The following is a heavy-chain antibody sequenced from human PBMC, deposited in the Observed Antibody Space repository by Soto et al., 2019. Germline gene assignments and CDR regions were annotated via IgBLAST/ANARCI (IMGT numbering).Heavy chain of an antibody. CDR2: INHSGST. D-gene: IGHD3-22*01. CDR1: GGSFSGYY. CDR3: ARGYGGYYDSSGYAQKNWFDP. V-gene: IGHV4-34*01. Sequence: NPSDTLSLTCAVYGGSFSGYYWSWIRQPPGKGQEWIGEINHSGSTNYNPSLKSRVTISVDTSKNQFSLKLSSVTAADTAVYYCARGYGGYYDSSGYAQKNWFDPWGQGTLVTVSS. J-gene: IGHJ5*02.